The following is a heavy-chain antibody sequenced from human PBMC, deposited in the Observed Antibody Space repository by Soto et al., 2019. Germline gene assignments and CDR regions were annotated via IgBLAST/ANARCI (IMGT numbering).Heavy chain of an antibody. D-gene: IGHD2-2*01. J-gene: IGHJ6*02. CDR3: AKGQHCRSTSCYFYYYGVDV. CDR2: ISYDGSYK. Sequence: QVQLVESGGGVVQPGRSLRLSCAASGFTFSTYGMHWVRQAPGKGLEWVAVISYDGSYKYYADSVKGRLIISRDNSKNTLYLQMNSLRAADTAVYYCAKGQHCRSTSCYFYYYGVDVWGQGTTVAVFS. V-gene: IGHV3-30*18. CDR1: GFTFSTYG.